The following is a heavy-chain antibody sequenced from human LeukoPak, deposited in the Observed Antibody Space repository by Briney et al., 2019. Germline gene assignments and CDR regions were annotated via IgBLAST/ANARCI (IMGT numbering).Heavy chain of an antibody. CDR1: GFTFSSYG. Sequence: GGSLRLSCAASGFTFSSYGMHWVRQAPGKGLEWVAVISYDGSNKYYADSVKGRFTISRDNSKNTLYLQMNSVRAEDTAVYYCAKDYYYDSSGLFDYWGQGTLVTVSS. CDR2: ISYDGSNK. CDR3: AKDYYYDSSGLFDY. V-gene: IGHV3-30*18. J-gene: IGHJ4*02. D-gene: IGHD3-22*01.